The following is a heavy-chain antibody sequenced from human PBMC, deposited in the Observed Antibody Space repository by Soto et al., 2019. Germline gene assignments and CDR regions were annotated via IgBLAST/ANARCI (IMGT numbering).Heavy chain of an antibody. CDR3: ARRERYYGSPGCFDP. V-gene: IGHV4-39*01. CDR1: GASINNFAYY. CDR2: VYYNENT. D-gene: IGHD3-10*01. J-gene: IGHJ5*01. Sequence: SETLSLTCSVSGASINNFAYYWGWIRQPPGKGLEWIGTVYYNENTYYNPSLRSRVAISVDTAKNQFSLNLRSVTAADTAVYFCARRERYYGSPGCFDPWGQGTLVTVSS.